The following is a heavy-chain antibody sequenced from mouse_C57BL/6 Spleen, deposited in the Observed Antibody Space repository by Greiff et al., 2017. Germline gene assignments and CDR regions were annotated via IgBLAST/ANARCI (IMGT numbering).Heavy chain of an antibody. CDR1: GYAFTNYL. J-gene: IGHJ3*01. CDR3: ARGELRGSSYGFAY. D-gene: IGHD1-1*01. V-gene: IGHV1-54*01. Sequence: QVQLQQSGAELVRPGTSVKVSCKASGYAFTNYLIEWVKQRPGQGLEWIGVINPGSGGTNYNEKFKGKATLTADKSSSTAYMQLSRLTSEDAAVYFCARGELRGSSYGFAYWGQGTLVTVSA. CDR2: INPGSGGT.